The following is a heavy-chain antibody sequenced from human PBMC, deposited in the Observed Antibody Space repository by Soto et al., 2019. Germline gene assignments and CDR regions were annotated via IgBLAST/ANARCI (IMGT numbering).Heavy chain of an antibody. J-gene: IGHJ4*02. CDR1: GFTFDDFA. D-gene: IGHD4-17*01. Sequence: SGGSLRLSCTASGFTFDDFAMHWVRQVPGKGLEWVSGINWNTVNIAYADSVKGRFTISRDNGKNSLYLQMNSLKTEDTALYYCARGSHSDYGDYGYFEFWGQGALVTVPS. V-gene: IGHV3-9*01. CDR3: ARGSHSDYGDYGYFEF. CDR2: INWNTVNI.